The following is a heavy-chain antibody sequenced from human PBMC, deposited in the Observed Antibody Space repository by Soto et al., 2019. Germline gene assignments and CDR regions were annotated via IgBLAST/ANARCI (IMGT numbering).Heavy chain of an antibody. D-gene: IGHD2-15*01. J-gene: IGHJ5*02. CDR1: GFTFRSHG. Sequence: AGGSLRLSCAASGFTFRSHGMHWVRQAPGKGLEWVAVIWDDGSDKRYADSVKGRFTVSRDNSKNTVFLQMSSLRAEDTAVYYCARDPQINRDSSGSVGPWGPGTLVTVSS. CDR2: IWDDGSDK. V-gene: IGHV3-33*01. CDR3: ARDPQINRDSSGSVGP.